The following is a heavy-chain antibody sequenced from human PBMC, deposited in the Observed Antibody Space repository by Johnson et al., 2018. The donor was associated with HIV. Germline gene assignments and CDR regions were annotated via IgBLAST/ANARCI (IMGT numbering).Heavy chain of an antibody. V-gene: IGHV3-23*04. Sequence: VQLVESGGGLVQPGRSLRLSCVASGFTFEDYAMSWVRQAPGKGLEWVSSISDNGGSIYYADSVKGRFTISRDNSKNILDLQMNSLRAEDTALYYCAKGEQVWAVASAFDIWGQGTMVTVSS. J-gene: IGHJ3*02. CDR3: AKGEQVWAVASAFDI. CDR2: ISDNGGSI. D-gene: IGHD5-18*01. CDR1: GFTFEDYA.